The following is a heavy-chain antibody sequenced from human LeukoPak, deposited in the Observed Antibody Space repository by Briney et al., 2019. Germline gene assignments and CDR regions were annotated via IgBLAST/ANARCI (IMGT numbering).Heavy chain of an antibody. CDR3: ARAPYHMYSDF. CDR1: GFIFSTYG. V-gene: IGHV3-33*01. J-gene: IGHJ4*02. Sequence: GGSLRLSCAASGFIFSTYGMHWVRQAPGKGLEWVAIIWHDGSNKFYANSVKGRFTISKDNSKNTVYLQMNNLRAEDTAVYYCARAPYHMYSDFWGQGTLVTVSS. D-gene: IGHD2-2*01. CDR2: IWHDGSNK.